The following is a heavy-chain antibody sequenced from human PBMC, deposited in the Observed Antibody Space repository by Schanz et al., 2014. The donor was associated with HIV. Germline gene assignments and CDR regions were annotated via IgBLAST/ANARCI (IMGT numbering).Heavy chain of an antibody. J-gene: IGHJ4*02. Sequence: EVQVLESGGGLVQPGGSLTLSCAASGFTFSTYAMSWVRQAPGKGLEWVASISGSGITTHYADSVKGRFTISRDNSKNTLYLQMNSLRAGDTAVYYCAKGQRGMVRGDIDYWGQGTLVTVSS. CDR2: ISGSGITT. CDR3: AKGQRGMVRGDIDY. CDR1: GFTFSTYA. D-gene: IGHD3-10*01. V-gene: IGHV3-23*01.